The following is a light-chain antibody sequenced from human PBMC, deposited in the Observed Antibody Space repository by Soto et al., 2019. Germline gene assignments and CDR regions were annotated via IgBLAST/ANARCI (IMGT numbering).Light chain of an antibody. Sequence: EIVLTQSPGTLSLSTGERATLSCRASQSVAGRYLAWYQQKPGQAPRLLIYGASSRATDIPDRFSGRGSGTDFTLTISRLEPEDSAVYHCHQYGSSPHTFGQGTKLEIK. V-gene: IGKV3-20*01. CDR1: QSVAGRY. J-gene: IGKJ2*01. CDR2: GAS. CDR3: HQYGSSPHT.